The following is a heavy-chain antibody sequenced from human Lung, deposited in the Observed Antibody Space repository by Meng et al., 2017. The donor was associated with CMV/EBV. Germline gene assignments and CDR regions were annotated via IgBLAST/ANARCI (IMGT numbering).Heavy chain of an antibody. Sequence: AVSGGSISSTNWWSWVRQPPGKGLEWVGKIYHSGSTNYNPSLKSRVTISVDKSKNQFSLKLSSVTAADTAMYYCARVIYYGSGIFDYWGQGTLVTVSS. D-gene: IGHD3-10*01. J-gene: IGHJ4*02. CDR1: GGSISSTNW. CDR3: ARVIYYGSGIFDY. CDR2: IYHSGST. V-gene: IGHV4-4*02.